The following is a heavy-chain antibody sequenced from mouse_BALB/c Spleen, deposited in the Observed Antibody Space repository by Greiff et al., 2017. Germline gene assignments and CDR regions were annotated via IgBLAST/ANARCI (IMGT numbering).Heavy chain of an antibody. CDR1: GFSLTSYG. J-gene: IGHJ3*01. D-gene: IGHD3-2*01. CDR3: ARETARATAWFAY. V-gene: IGHV2-9*02. CDR2: IWAGGST. Sequence: VQLQQSGPGLVAPSQSLSITCTVSGFSLTSYGVHWVRQPPGKGLEWLGVIWAGGSTNYNSALMSRLSISKDNSKSQVFLKMNSLQTDDTAMYYCARETARATAWFAYWGQGTLVTVSA.